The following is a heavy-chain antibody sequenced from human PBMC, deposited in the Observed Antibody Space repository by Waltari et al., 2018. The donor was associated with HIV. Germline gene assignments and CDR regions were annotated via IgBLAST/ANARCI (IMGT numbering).Heavy chain of an antibody. J-gene: IGHJ4*02. D-gene: IGHD2-2*01. V-gene: IGHV4-4*02. CDR2: IYHSGST. CDR1: GGSISSSNW. CDR3: ARDEGYCSSTSCSHFDY. Sequence: QVQLQESGPGLVKPSGTLSLTCAVSGGSISSSNWWSWVRQPPGKGLEWIGEIYHSGSTNYNPSLKSRVTISVDKSKNQCSLKLSSVTAADTAVYYCARDEGYCSSTSCSHFDYWGQGTLVTVSS.